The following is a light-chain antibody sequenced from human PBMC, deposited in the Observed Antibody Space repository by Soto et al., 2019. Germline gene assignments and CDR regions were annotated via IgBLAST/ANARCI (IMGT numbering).Light chain of an antibody. V-gene: IGKV1-39*01. Sequence: DIQMTQSPSSLSASVGDRVTITCRTSQSIRNYLNWYQQKPGKAPKLLIYAASSLQGGVPSRFSGSGSGTDFSLTISSLQPEDVATYYCQQSYSPFRTFGQGTKVDIK. CDR2: AAS. CDR3: QQSYSPFRT. CDR1: QSIRNY. J-gene: IGKJ1*01.